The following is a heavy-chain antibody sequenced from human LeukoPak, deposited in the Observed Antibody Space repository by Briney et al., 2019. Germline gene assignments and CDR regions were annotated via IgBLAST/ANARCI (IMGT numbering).Heavy chain of an antibody. Sequence: GESLKISCKGSGDSFSNYWITWVRQMPGKGLEWMGIIYPGGSDTRYSPSFQGQVTFSVDKSISTAYLQWSSLKASDSAMYYCARRIAVTGNYGMDVWGQGPRSPSP. CDR2: IYPGGSDT. J-gene: IGHJ6*02. V-gene: IGHV5-51*01. CDR1: GDSFSNYW. CDR3: ARRIAVTGNYGMDV. D-gene: IGHD6-19*01.